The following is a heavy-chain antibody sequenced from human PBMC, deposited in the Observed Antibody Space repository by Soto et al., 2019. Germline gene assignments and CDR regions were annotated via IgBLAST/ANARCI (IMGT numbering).Heavy chain of an antibody. CDR2: ISPSSSYT. V-gene: IGHV3-11*06. D-gene: IGHD6-6*01. Sequence: QVQLVESGGGLVKPGGSLRLSCAASGFTFSDYYMTWIRQAPGKGLEWVSYISPSSSYTNYADSVKGRFTISRDNARNSLYLQMNSLRAEHSAVFYCARDYNIATRPPYGMDVWGQGTTVTVSS. CDR3: ARDYNIATRPPYGMDV. J-gene: IGHJ6*02. CDR1: GFTFSDYY.